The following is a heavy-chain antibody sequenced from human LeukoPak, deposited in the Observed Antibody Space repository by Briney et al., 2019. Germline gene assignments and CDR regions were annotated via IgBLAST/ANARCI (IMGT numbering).Heavy chain of an antibody. Sequence: GGSLRLSCAASGFTFNNYWMSWVRQAPGEGLEWVSAISGSGGSTYYADSVKGRFTISRDNSKNTLYLQMNSLRAEDTAVYYCAKDKATVTTFWFDPWGQGTLVTVSS. CDR3: AKDKATVTTFWFDP. CDR1: GFTFNNYW. CDR2: ISGSGGST. V-gene: IGHV3-23*01. D-gene: IGHD4-17*01. J-gene: IGHJ5*02.